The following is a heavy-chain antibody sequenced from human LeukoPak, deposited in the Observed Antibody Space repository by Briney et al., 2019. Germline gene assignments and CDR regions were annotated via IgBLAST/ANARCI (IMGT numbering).Heavy chain of an antibody. J-gene: IGHJ4*02. D-gene: IGHD3-22*01. CDR2: INTDGSST. CDR3: ARSKKGSSGYYFDY. Sequence: GGSLRLSCAASGFTFNSYWMHWVRQAPGKGLVWVSRINTDGSSTSYADSVRGRFTISRDNAKNTLYLQMNSLRAEDTAVYYCARSKKGSSGYYFDYWGQGTLVTVSS. CDR1: GFTFNSYW. V-gene: IGHV3-74*01.